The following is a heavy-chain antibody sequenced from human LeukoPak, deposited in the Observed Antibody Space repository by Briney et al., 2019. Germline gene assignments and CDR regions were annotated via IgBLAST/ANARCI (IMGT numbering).Heavy chain of an antibody. D-gene: IGHD2-15*01. Sequence: SQTLSLTCTVSGGSISSGSYYWSWIRQPAGKGPEWIGRIYTSGSTNYNPSLKSRVTISVDTSKNQFSLKLSSVTAADTAVYYCARVPYCSGGSCYSWFDPWGQGTLVTVSS. CDR1: GGSISSGSYY. J-gene: IGHJ5*02. CDR2: IYTSGST. CDR3: ARVPYCSGGSCYSWFDP. V-gene: IGHV4-61*02.